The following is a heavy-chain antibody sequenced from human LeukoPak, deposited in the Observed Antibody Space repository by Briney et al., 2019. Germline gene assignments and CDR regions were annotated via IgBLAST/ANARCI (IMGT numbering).Heavy chain of an antibody. Sequence: VKVSCKASGYTFTSYDINWVRQATGQGLEWMGWMNPNSGNTGYAQKFQGRVTMTRNTSISTAYMELSSLRSEDTAVYYCASPYYDILTGYSDAFDIWGQGTMVTVSS. D-gene: IGHD3-9*01. J-gene: IGHJ3*02. CDR1: GYTFTSYD. CDR3: ASPYYDILTGYSDAFDI. V-gene: IGHV1-8*01. CDR2: MNPNSGNT.